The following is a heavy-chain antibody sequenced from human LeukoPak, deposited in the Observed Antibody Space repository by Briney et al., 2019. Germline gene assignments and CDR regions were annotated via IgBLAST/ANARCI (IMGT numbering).Heavy chain of an antibody. J-gene: IGHJ4*02. V-gene: IGHV4-59*08. D-gene: IGHD1-26*01. CDR1: GGSIYNYY. Sequence: SETLSLTCTVSGGSIYNYYWSWIRQPPGKGLEWIGYIYDSGTTNYNPSLKSRVTMSVDISQNQFSLELNSVTAVDTAVYYCARHVSSGGTYAYFDYWGQGTLVTVSS. CDR3: ARHVSSGGTYAYFDY. CDR2: IYDSGTT.